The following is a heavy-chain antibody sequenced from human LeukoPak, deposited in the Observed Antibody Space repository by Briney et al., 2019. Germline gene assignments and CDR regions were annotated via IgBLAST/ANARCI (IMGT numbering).Heavy chain of an antibody. J-gene: IGHJ6*02. D-gene: IGHD3-3*01. CDR2: IIPIFGTA. CDR3: ARGDEAPGLLRFTGDYYGMDV. V-gene: IGHV1-69*13. Sequence: GASVKVSCKASGGTFSSYAISWVRQAPGQGLEWMGGIIPIFGTANYAQKFQGRVTITADESTSTAYMELSSLRSEDAAVYYCARGDEAPGLLRFTGDYYGMDVWGQGTTVTVSS. CDR1: GGTFSSYA.